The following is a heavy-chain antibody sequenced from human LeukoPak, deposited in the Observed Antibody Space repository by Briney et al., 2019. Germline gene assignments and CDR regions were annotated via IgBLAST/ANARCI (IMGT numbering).Heavy chain of an antibody. CDR1: GFTFSSFR. J-gene: IGHJ6*04. CDR3: AELGITMIGGV. V-gene: IGHV3-48*04. D-gene: IGHD3-10*02. Sequence: GGSLRLSCAASGFTFSSFRMNWVRQAPGKGLEWVSYISSSGSTIYYADSVKGRFTISRDNAENSLYLQMNSLRAEDTAVYYCAELGITMIGGVWGKGTTVTISS. CDR2: ISSSGSTI.